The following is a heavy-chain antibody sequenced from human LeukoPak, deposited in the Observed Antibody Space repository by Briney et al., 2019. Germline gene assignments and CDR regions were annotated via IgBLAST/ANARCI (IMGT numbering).Heavy chain of an antibody. D-gene: IGHD3-22*01. CDR2: INPNSGGT. CDR3: ARGDHYYDSSGLRD. Sequence: ASVKVSCKASGYTFTSFGISWVRQAPGQGLEWMGWINPNSGGTNYAQKFQGRVTMTRDTSISTAYMELSRLRSDDTAVYYCARGDHYYDSSGLRDWGQGTLVTVSS. CDR1: GYTFTSFG. J-gene: IGHJ4*02. V-gene: IGHV1-2*02.